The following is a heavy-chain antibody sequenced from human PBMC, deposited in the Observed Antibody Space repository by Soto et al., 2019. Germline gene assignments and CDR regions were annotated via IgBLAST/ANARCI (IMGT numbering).Heavy chain of an antibody. CDR3: ARQARFYNDFWGGYNWFDP. CDR1: GYSFTSYW. V-gene: IGHV5-51*01. J-gene: IGHJ5*02. CDR2: IYPGDSDT. Sequence: LGESLKISCKGSGYSFTSYWIGWVRQMPGKGLEWMGTIYPGDSDTRYSPSFQGQVTISADKSISTAYLQWSSLKASDTAMYYCARQARFYNDFWGGYNWFDPWGQGTLVTVSS. D-gene: IGHD3-3*01.